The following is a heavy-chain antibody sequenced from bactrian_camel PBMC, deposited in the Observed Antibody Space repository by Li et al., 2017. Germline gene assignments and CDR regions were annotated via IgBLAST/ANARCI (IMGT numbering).Heavy chain of an antibody. Sequence: DVQLVESGGGLVQFGGSLRLSCSASGFAFSSYAMSWVRQAPGRGLEWVSGINSGGGVTYFADSAAGRFTISQDNSKNTWFLQMNSLKPEDTAMYYCAARYRTRGITSVTLDPQEYSVWGQGTQVTVS. V-gene: IGHV3S40*01. CDR1: GFAFSSYA. CDR3: AARYRTRGITSVTLDPQEYSV. CDR2: INSGGGVT. J-gene: IGHJ4*01. D-gene: IGHD4*01.